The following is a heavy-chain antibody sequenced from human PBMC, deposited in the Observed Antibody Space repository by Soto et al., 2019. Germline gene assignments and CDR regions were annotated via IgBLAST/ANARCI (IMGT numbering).Heavy chain of an antibody. CDR2: IIPIFGTA. V-gene: IGHV1-69*13. CDR1: GRTFSSYA. Sequence: GASVKVSCKASGRTFSSYAISWVRQAPGQGLEWMGGIIPIFGTANYAQKFQGRVTITADESTGTAYMELSSLRSEDTAVYYCARTIAAAGTYYYYGMDVWGQGTTVTVSS. J-gene: IGHJ6*02. CDR3: ARTIAAAGTYYYYGMDV. D-gene: IGHD6-13*01.